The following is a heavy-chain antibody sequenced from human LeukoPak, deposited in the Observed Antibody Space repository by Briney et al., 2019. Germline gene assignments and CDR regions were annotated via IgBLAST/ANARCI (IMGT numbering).Heavy chain of an antibody. Sequence: GGSLRLSCAASGFAFSTYWMHWVRQAPGKGLVWVAGVNRDGRDTRYAGSVKGRFTISRDNAKSTLYLQMNSLRAEDTGVYYCAKGRGGGWYSHFDYWGQGTLVTVSS. CDR2: VNRDGRDT. J-gene: IGHJ4*02. CDR1: GFAFSTYW. V-gene: IGHV3-74*01. CDR3: AKGRGGGWYSHFDY. D-gene: IGHD6-19*01.